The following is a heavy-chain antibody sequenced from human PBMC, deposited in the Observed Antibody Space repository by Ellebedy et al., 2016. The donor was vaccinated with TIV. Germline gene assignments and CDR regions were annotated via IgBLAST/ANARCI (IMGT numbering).Heavy chain of an antibody. CDR1: GFNFRSYW. Sequence: GESLKISCIASGFNFRSYWMTWVRQAPGKGLEWVANIRQEGDVKYYVDSVRGRFTVSRDNARNSLYLQMNNLRVEDTAVYYCARGGSYGDYAVQINNWFDSWGQGTLVTVYS. CDR3: ARGGSYGDYAVQINNWFDS. J-gene: IGHJ5*01. CDR2: IRQEGDVK. V-gene: IGHV3-7*01. D-gene: IGHD4-17*01.